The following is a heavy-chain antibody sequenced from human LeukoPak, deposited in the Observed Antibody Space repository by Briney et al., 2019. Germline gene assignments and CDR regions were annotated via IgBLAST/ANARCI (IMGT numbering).Heavy chain of an antibody. CDR1: GFTFSRYG. Sequence: PGRSLRLSCAASGFTFSRYGIHWVRLAPGKGLEWVAVISSDGGTDYYADSVKGRFTISRDNSKNTVYVQMNSLRAEDTAVYYCAKEGAVTGSMWFDYWGQGTLATVSS. CDR3: AKEGAVTGSMWFDY. CDR2: ISSDGGTD. V-gene: IGHV3-30*18. D-gene: IGHD6-19*01. J-gene: IGHJ4*02.